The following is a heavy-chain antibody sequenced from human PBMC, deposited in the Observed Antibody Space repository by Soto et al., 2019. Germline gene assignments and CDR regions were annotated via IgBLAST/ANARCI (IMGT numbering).Heavy chain of an antibody. Sequence: KPSETLSLTCTVSGGSISSYYWSWIRQPPGKGLEWIGYIYYSGSTNYNPSLKSRVTISVDTSKNQFSRKLSSVTAADTAVYYCARRWGRSFDYWGQGTLVTGS. CDR1: GGSISSYY. J-gene: IGHJ4*02. D-gene: IGHD2-15*01. CDR2: IYYSGST. CDR3: ARRWGRSFDY. V-gene: IGHV4-59*08.